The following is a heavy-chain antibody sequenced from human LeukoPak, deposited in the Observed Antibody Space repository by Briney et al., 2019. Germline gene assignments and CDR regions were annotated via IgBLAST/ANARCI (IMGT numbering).Heavy chain of an antibody. CDR2: IYPSDCDT. V-gene: IGHV5-51*01. D-gene: IGHD5-24*01. Sequence: GASLKISCRVSGDSSTSYWYGWVGQLPGKGLVGRGIIYPSDCDTSYSTSFQGQVTISADKSINTAYLQLTSLKAADTAMYSCAIQRVEMATAPIGDFDYWGQGTLVTVSS. J-gene: IGHJ4*02. CDR3: AIQRVEMATAPIGDFDY. CDR1: GDSSTSYW.